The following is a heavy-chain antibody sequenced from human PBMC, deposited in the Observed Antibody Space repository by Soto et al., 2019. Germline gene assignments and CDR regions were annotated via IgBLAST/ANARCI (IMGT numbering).Heavy chain of an antibody. CDR2: LGHGGTPI. CDR3: ARSTGWYRSFNS. CDR1: GFSLSDYY. J-gene: IGHJ4*02. V-gene: IGHV3-11*01. Sequence: GGSLRLSCAASGFSLSDYYMSWIRQAPGKGLEWISYLGHGGTPIYYADSVKGRFTISGDNTKNSLFLQMNSLRVEDTAVYYCARSTGWYRSFNSWGQGTLVTVSS. D-gene: IGHD6-19*01.